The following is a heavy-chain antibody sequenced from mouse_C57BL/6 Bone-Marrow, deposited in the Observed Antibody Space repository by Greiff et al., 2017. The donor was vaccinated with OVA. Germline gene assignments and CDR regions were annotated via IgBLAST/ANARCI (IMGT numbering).Heavy chain of an antibody. D-gene: IGHD1-1*01. J-gene: IGHJ2*01. CDR1: GFNITDSY. CDR3: TTGFIYYYGTIDY. CDR2: IDPEDGDP. V-gene: IGHV14-1*01. Sequence: VQLQQSGAELVRPGASVKLSCTASGFNITDSYMHWVKPRPEQGLEWIGRIDPEDGDPEYAPKFPGKATMTADTSSNPAYLQLSSLTSEDTAVYYCTTGFIYYYGTIDYWGQGTTLTVSS.